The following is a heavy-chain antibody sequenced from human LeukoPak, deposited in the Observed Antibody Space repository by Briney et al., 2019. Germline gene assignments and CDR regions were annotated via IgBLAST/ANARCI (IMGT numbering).Heavy chain of an antibody. CDR2: ISGSGGST. CDR1: GFTFSSYA. V-gene: IGHV3-23*01. CDR3: AKDRDCSSTSCYLMV. J-gene: IGHJ4*02. D-gene: IGHD2-2*01. Sequence: GGSLRLSCAASGFTFSSYAMSWVRQAPGKGLEWVSAISGSGGSTYYADSVKGRFTISRDNSKNTLYLQMNSLRAEDTAVYYCAKDRDCSSTSCYLMVWGQGTLVTVSS.